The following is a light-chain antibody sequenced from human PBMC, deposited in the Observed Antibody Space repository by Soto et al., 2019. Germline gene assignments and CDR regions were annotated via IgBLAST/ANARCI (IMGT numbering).Light chain of an antibody. V-gene: IGKV3-20*01. CDR1: QSVSSSY. J-gene: IGKJ1*01. CDR3: QQYGDLPPT. Sequence: EIVFTQSPSTLSLSPGERATLSCRASQSVSSSYLAWYQQKPGQAPRLLIYGASSRATGIPDRFSGSGSGTDFTLTISRLEPEDFVVYHCQQYGDLPPTFGQGTKVDIK. CDR2: GAS.